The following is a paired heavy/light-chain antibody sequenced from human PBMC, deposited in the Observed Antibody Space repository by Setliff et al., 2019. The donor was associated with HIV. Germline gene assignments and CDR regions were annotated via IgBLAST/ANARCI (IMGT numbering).Light chain of an antibody. V-gene: IGKV4-1*01. J-gene: IGKJ3*01. Sequence: DIVMTQSPDSLAVSLGERATINCKSSQSVLYSSNNKNYLAWYQQKPGQPPKLLIYWASTRESGVPDRFSGSGSGTDFTLTISSLQAEDVAVYYCQQYYSTPPTTFGPGTKVDIK. CDR2: WAS. CDR3: QQYYSTPPTT. CDR1: QSVLYSSNNKNY.
Heavy chain of an antibody. Sequence: EVQLVESGGGLVQPGGSLRLSCAASGFTFSSYSMNWVRQAPGKGLEWVSYISSSSSTIYYADSVKGRFTISRDNAKNSLYLQMNSLRAEDTAVYYCARAARTYCGGDCYHNWFDPWGQGTLVTVSS. CDR3: ARAARTYCGGDCYHNWFDP. CDR1: GFTFSSYS. V-gene: IGHV3-48*01. CDR2: ISSSSSTI. J-gene: IGHJ5*02. D-gene: IGHD2-21*01.